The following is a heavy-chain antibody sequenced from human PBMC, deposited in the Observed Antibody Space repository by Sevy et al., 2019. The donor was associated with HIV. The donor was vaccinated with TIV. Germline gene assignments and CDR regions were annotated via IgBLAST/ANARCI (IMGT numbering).Heavy chain of an antibody. J-gene: IGHJ6*03. CDR2: INSDGSST. V-gene: IGHV3-74*01. D-gene: IGHD6-13*01. CDR3: ARVGIAAAGDYYYYMDV. Sequence: GSLRLSCAASGFTFSSYWMHWVRQAPGKGLVLVPRINSDGSSTSYAESVKGRFTISRDNAKNTLYLQMNSLRAEDTAVYYCARVGIAAAGDYYYYMDVWGKGTTVTVSS. CDR1: GFTFSSYW.